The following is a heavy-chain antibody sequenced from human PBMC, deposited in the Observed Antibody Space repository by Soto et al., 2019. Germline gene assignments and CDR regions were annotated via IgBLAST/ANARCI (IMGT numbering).Heavy chain of an antibody. Sequence: WASVKVSCKASGGTFSSYAISWVRQAPGQGLEWMGGIIPIFGTANYAQKFQGRVTITADESTSTAYMELSSLRSEDTAVYYCARTSAREEDIWCSSTSCYTDYYYYGMDVWGQGTTVTVSS. CDR2: IIPIFGTA. CDR3: ARTSAREEDIWCSSTSCYTDYYYYGMDV. V-gene: IGHV1-69*13. CDR1: GGTFSSYA. D-gene: IGHD2-2*02. J-gene: IGHJ6*02.